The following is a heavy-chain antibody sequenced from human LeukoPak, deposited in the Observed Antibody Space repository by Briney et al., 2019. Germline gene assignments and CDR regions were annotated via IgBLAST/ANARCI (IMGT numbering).Heavy chain of an antibody. V-gene: IGHV3-23*01. CDR1: GFTFSSYA. D-gene: IGHD3-10*01. J-gene: IGHJ4*02. CDR3: AKVEVVRGVIRTFDY. Sequence: PGGSLRLSCAASGFTFSSYAMGWVRQAPGKGLERVSATSGSGGSTYYADSVKGRFTISRDNSKNTLYLQMNSLRAEDTAVYYCAKVEVVRGVIRTFDYWGQGTLVTVSS. CDR2: TSGSGGST.